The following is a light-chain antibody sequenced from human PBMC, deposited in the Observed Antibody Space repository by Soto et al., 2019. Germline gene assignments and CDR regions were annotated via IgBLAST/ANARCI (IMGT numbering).Light chain of an antibody. CDR3: AAWDDSLKGWV. J-gene: IGLJ3*02. V-gene: IGLV1-44*01. CDR2: ANN. CDR1: SSNIGSET. Sequence: QSVLTQQPSASGTPGQRVTISCSGSSSNIGSETVNWYQQVPGTAPKLLIYANNQRPSGVPDRFSVSKSSTSASLAIGGLQSEDEADYYCAAWDDSLKGWVFGGGTKVTVL.